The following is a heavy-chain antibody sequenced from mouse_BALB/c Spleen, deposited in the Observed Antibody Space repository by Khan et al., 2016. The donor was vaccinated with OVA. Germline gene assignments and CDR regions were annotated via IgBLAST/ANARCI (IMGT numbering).Heavy chain of an antibody. V-gene: IGHV5-17*02. D-gene: IGHD1-1*01. CDR2: ISSGSRTI. Sequence: EVQLVESGGGLVQPGGSRKLSCAASGFTFSTFGMHWVRQAPEKGLEWVAYISSGSRTIFYADTVKGRFTISRDNPKNTLFLQLTSLRSEDTAMDYCARSTTVVASAMDYWGQGTSVTVSS. CDR1: GFTFSTFG. J-gene: IGHJ4*01. CDR3: ARSTTVVASAMDY.